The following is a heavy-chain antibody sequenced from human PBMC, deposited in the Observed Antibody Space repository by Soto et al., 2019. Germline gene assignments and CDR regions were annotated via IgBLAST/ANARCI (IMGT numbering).Heavy chain of an antibody. CDR3: ARSHVREIVLGVGDSDYFDY. CDR1: GFTFSSYS. J-gene: IGHJ4*02. CDR2: ISSSSSTI. Sequence: GVLRLSCAASGFTFSSYSMNWVRQAPGKGLEWVSYISSSSSTIYYADSVKGRFTISRDNAKNSLYLQMNSLRDEDTAVYYCARSHVREIVLGVGDSDYFDYCGQGTLVTGSS. V-gene: IGHV3-48*02. D-gene: IGHD2-15*01.